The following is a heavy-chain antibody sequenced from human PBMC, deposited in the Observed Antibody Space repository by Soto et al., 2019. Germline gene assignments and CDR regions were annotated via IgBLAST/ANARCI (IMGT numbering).Heavy chain of an antibody. Sequence: QVQLVQSGAEVKRPGSSVKVSCKASGDTFAFYSINWVRQAPGLGLEWMGRINPILSMSNYAQRFQGRVTMTADKSTSTAYMVLNSLRSEDTGMYYCATSYGSGYRAFDYWGQGALVPVSS. CDR3: ATSYGSGYRAFDY. CDR1: GDTFAFYS. J-gene: IGHJ4*02. CDR2: INPILSMS. V-gene: IGHV1-69*02. D-gene: IGHD3-10*01.